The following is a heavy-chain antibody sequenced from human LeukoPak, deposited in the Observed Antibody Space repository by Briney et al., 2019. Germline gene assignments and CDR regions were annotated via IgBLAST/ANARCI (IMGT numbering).Heavy chain of an antibody. D-gene: IGHD1-26*01. CDR1: GGSISSTIYH. Sequence: SETLSLTCTVSGGSISSTIYHWGWIRQPPGKGLEWIGSIYYSRNTYYNRPLKSRVTISLDTSKNQFSLKLRSVTAADTAVYYCARSGSYSAVRYFDLWGRGTLVTVSS. J-gene: IGHJ2*01. CDR2: IYYSRNT. CDR3: ARSGSYSAVRYFDL. V-gene: IGHV4-39*07.